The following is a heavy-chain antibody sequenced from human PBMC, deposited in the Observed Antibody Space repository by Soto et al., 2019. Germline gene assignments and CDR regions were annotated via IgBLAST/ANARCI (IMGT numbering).Heavy chain of an antibody. Sequence: QVQLQESGPGLVKPSETLSLTCTVSGGSITNYYWSWIRQPPGKGLEWIGYIFYSGSTNYNPSLKSRVTMSLDTSKNQFSLKLSSVTAADTAVYYCATLYSRGWYIGWGQGTLVTVSS. D-gene: IGHD6-19*01. J-gene: IGHJ4*02. CDR1: GGSITNYY. V-gene: IGHV4-59*08. CDR3: ATLYSRGWYIG. CDR2: IFYSGST.